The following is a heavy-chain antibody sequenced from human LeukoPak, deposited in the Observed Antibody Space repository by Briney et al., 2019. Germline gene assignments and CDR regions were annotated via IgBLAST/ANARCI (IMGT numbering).Heavy chain of an antibody. CDR1: GFTFEDYA. J-gene: IGHJ4*02. CDR3: AKGPLYYYESTGRIDF. CDR2: ISWNSGSI. Sequence: GGSLRLSCAVSGFTFEDYAMHWVRQAPGKGLEWVSGISWNSGSIGYADSVKGRFTISRDNAKNSLYLQMNSLRAEDTALYYCAKGPLYYYESTGRIDFWGQGTLVTVSS. V-gene: IGHV3-9*01. D-gene: IGHD3-22*01.